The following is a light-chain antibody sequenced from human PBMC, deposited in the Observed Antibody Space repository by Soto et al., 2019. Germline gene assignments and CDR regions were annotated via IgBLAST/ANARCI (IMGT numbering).Light chain of an antibody. V-gene: IGLV7-46*01. CDR3: LLSYAPAHV. J-gene: IGLJ1*01. CDR2: DTS. CDR1: TGAVTSSHY. Sequence: QAVVTQEPSLTVSPGGTVTLTCGSSTGAVTSSHYPYWFQQKPGQAPRTLIYDTSNTHSWAPARFSGSLLGGKAALTLSGAQPEDEAAYYCLLSYAPAHVFGTGTKVTVL.